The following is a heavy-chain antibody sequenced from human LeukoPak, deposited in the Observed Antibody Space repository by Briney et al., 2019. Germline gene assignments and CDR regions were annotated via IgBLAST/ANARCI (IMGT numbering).Heavy chain of an antibody. CDR1: GASISSYY. D-gene: IGHD6-13*01. V-gene: IGHV4-39*07. CDR3: ARKPIVSSSWYYFDY. J-gene: IGHJ4*02. CDR2: IYYSGST. Sequence: SETLSLTCTVSGASISSYYWGWIRQPPGKGLEWIGNIYYSGSTYCDPSLRSRVTISIDTSKNQFSLKLSSVTAADTAVYYCARKPIVSSSWYYFDYWGQGTLVTVSS.